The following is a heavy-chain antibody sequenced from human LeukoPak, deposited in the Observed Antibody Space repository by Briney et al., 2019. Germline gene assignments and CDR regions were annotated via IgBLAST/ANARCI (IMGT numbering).Heavy chain of an antibody. J-gene: IGHJ3*01. D-gene: IGHD1-26*01. CDR2: ILYDGSNK. CDR1: GFTFSSYG. Sequence: PGRSLRLSCAASGFTFSSYGMHWVRQAPGKGLEWVAVILYDGSNKYYTDSVKGRFTISRDNSKNMLYLQMNSLRAEDTALYYCAKFGPVSGSPADFDFWGQGTMVTVSS. V-gene: IGHV3-30*18. CDR3: AKFGPVSGSPADFDF.